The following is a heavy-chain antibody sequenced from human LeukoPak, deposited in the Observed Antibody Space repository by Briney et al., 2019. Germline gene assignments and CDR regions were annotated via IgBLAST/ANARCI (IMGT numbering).Heavy chain of an antibody. D-gene: IGHD6-13*01. Sequence: GGSLRLSCAASGFTLSNYAMSWVRQAPGKGLEWVSVIYSGGSTYYADSVKGRFTISRDNSKNTLYLQMNSLRAEDTAVYYCAGDPGPLIAAADYYYYYMDVWGKGTTVTVSS. CDR2: IYSGGST. J-gene: IGHJ6*03. CDR3: AGDPGPLIAAADYYYYYMDV. V-gene: IGHV3-53*01. CDR1: GFTLSNYA.